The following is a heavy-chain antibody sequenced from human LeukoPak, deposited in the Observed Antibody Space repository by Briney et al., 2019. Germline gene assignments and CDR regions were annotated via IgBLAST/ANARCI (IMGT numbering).Heavy chain of an antibody. CDR2: IYYSGST. V-gene: IGHV4-59*01. CDR3: ARALMATIEY. Sequence: KSSETLSLTCAVSGGSISGYYWSWIRQPPGKGLEWIGYIYYSGSTNYNPSLDGRVTISVGTSKKQFSLRVSSVTAADTAVYYCARALMATIEYWGQGTLVTVSS. J-gene: IGHJ4*02. CDR1: GGSISGYY. D-gene: IGHD5-24*01.